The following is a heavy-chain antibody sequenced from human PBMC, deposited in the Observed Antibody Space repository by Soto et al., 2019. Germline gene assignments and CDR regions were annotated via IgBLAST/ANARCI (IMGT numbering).Heavy chain of an antibody. J-gene: IGHJ5*02. Sequence: EVPLSESGGDLRQPAGSLRLSCAASGFTFTNYAMTWVRQTPGKGLEWVSGISASGGLKYYADSVQGRFTVSRDNSKNILYLQMDSLRAEDTALYYCAREVGAPSSWLDPWGQGTQVTVSS. CDR3: AREVGAPSSWLDP. CDR1: GFTFTNYA. D-gene: IGHD3-3*01. CDR2: ISASGGLK. V-gene: IGHV3-23*01.